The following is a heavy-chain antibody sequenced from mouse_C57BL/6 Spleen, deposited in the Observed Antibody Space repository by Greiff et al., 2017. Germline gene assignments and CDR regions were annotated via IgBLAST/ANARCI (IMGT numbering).Heavy chain of an antibody. J-gene: IGHJ4*01. CDR2: INPSNGGT. CDR1: GYTFPSYW. CDR3: ARERLWYHYAMDY. D-gene: IGHD2-1*01. V-gene: IGHV1-53*01. Sequence: QVQLQQPGTELVKPGASVKLSCKASGYTFPSYWMPWVKQRPGQGLEWIGNINPSNGGTNYNEKFKSKATLPVDKSSSTAYMQLSSLTSEDSAVDYWARERLWYHYAMDYWGQGTSVTVSS.